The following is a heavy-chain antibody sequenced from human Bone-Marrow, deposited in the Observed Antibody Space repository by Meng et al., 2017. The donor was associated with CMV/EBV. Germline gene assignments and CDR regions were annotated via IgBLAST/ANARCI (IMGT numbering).Heavy chain of an antibody. Sequence: GSLRLSCTVSGGSISSYYWSWIRQPPGKGLEWIGYIYYSGSTNYNPSLKSRVTISVDTSKNQFSLKLSSVTAADTAVYYCASRYCSSTSCLFLVDPWGQGTLVTVSS. CDR1: GGSISSYY. CDR2: IYYSGST. J-gene: IGHJ5*02. D-gene: IGHD2-2*01. CDR3: ASRYCSSTSCLFLVDP. V-gene: IGHV4-59*01.